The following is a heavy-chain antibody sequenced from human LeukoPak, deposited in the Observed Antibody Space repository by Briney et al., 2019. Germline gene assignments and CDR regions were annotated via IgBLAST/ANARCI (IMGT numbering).Heavy chain of an antibody. J-gene: IGHJ4*02. CDR1: GYTFTGYY. CDR3: ASTQYYYESSGYYPSY. CDR2: INPASGAT. D-gene: IGHD3-22*01. V-gene: IGHV1-2*02. Sequence: ASVKVSCKASGYTFTGYYIHWVRQAPGQGLEWMGWINPASGATNYAEKFQDRVTMTRDKAISTSYMELTRLRSDDTAVYYCASTQYYYESSGYYPSYWGQGTLVTVSS.